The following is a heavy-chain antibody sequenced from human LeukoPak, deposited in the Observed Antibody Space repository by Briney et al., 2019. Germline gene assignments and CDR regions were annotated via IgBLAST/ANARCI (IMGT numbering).Heavy chain of an antibody. CDR1: GGSISSYY. Sequence: PSETLSLTCTVSGGSISSYYWSWIRQPPAKGLEWIGYIYYSGSTNYNPSLKSRVTISVDTSKNQFSLKLSSVTAADTAVYYCARAAAGRYYMDVWGKGTTVTVSS. V-gene: IGHV4-59*01. CDR2: IYYSGST. CDR3: ARAAAGRYYMDV. D-gene: IGHD6-13*01. J-gene: IGHJ6*03.